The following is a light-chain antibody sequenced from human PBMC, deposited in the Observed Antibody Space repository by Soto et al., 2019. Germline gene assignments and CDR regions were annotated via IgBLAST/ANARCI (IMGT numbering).Light chain of an antibody. J-gene: IGLJ1*01. CDR1: SSNIGSNT. CDR3: AAWDDSLNGLYV. CDR2: SNN. V-gene: IGLV1-44*01. Sequence: QSVLTQPPSESGTPGQRVTISCSGSSSNIGSNTVNWYQQLPGTAPKLLIYSNNQRPSGVPDRFSGSKSGTSASLAISGLQSEDEADYYCAAWDDSLNGLYVFGTGTKLTVL.